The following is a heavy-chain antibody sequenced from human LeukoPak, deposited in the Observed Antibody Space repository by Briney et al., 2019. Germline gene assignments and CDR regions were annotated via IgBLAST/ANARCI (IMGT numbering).Heavy chain of an antibody. V-gene: IGHV3-13*01. CDR3: ARASPTGTYYYYGMDV. J-gene: IGHJ6*02. CDR1: GFTFSSXD. Sequence: GGSLRLSCAASGFTFSSXDMHWVRQATGKGLEWVXXIGTAGDTYYPGSVKGRFTISRENAKNSLYLQMNSLRAGDTAVYYCARASPTGTYYYYGMDVWGQGTTVTVSS. CDR2: IGTAGDT. D-gene: IGHD1-1*01.